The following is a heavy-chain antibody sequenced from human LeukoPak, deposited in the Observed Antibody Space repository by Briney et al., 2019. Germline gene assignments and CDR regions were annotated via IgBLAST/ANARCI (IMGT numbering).Heavy chain of an antibody. CDR2: INHSGST. CDR3: ARQSSSWYKYYFDY. Sequence: SETLSLTCAVYGGSFSGYYWSWTRQPPGKGLEWIGEINHSGSTNYNPSLKSRVTISVDTSKNQFSLKLSSVAAADTAVYYCARQSSSWYKYYFDYWGQGTLVTVSS. V-gene: IGHV4-34*01. CDR1: GGSFSGYY. J-gene: IGHJ4*02. D-gene: IGHD6-13*01.